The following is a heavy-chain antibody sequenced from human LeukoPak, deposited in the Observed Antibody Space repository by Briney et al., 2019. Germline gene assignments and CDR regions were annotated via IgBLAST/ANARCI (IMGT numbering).Heavy chain of an antibody. D-gene: IGHD5-24*01. CDR3: ARGKPRRRDGYNYPLDY. J-gene: IGHJ4*02. CDR2: ISYNGDTI. Sequence: GGSLRLSCAASGFTFSDHYMSWIRQAPGKGLEWVSYISYNGDTIKYADSVKGRFTISRDNAKNSLYLQMNSLRVEDTAVYYCARGKPRRRDGYNYPLDYWGQGTLVTVSS. V-gene: IGHV3-11*01. CDR1: GFTFSDHY.